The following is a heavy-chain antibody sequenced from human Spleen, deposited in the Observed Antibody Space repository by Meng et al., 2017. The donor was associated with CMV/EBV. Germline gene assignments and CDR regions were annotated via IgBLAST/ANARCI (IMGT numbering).Heavy chain of an antibody. J-gene: IGHJ4*02. CDR3: ARDSSYTSSWFH. V-gene: IGHV1-2*02. CDR1: GYTFTGYY. Sequence: ASVKVSCKASGYTFTGYYMHWVRQDPGQGLEWMGWINPNSGGTNYAQKFQGRVTMTRDTSISTAYMELSRLRSDDTAVYYCARDSSYTSSWFHWGQGTLVTVSS. CDR2: INPNSGGT. D-gene: IGHD6-13*01.